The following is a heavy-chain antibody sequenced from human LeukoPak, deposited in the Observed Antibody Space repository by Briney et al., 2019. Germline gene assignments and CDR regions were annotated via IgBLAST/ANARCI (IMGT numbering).Heavy chain of an antibody. CDR3: ARYDYGDSNFDY. J-gene: IGHJ4*02. D-gene: IGHD4-17*01. Sequence: GGSLRLSCAASGFTFSSYWMHWVRQAPGKGLVWVSRINSDGSSTSYADSVKGRFTISRDNAKNTLYLQMNSLRAEDTAVYYCARYDYGDSNFDYWGQGTLVTVSS. CDR1: GFTFSSYW. CDR2: INSDGSST. V-gene: IGHV3-74*01.